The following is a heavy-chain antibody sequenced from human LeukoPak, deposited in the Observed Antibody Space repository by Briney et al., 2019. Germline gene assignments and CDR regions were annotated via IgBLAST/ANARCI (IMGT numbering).Heavy chain of an antibody. J-gene: IGHJ4*02. CDR2: INPNSGGT. Sequence: ASVKVSCKASGYTSTGYHMHWVRPAPGQGLEWMGRINPNSGGTNDAQKFQGSVTMTSDTSINTAYMELIRLTADDAALYYCARVYSFRSFDYWGQGTLVTVSS. D-gene: IGHD2-15*01. CDR1: GYTSTGYH. V-gene: IGHV1-2*06. CDR3: ARVYSFRSFDY.